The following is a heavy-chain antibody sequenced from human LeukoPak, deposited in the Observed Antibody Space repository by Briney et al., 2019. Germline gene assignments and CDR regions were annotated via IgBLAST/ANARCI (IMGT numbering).Heavy chain of an antibody. CDR3: VRHSVVVTATFDC. CDR2: IPSNGGTT. V-gene: IGHV3-64D*06. D-gene: IGHD2-21*02. Sequence: PGGSLRLSCSASGFTFSGYAMHWVRQAPGKGLEYVSGIPSNGGTTYYADSVKGRFTISRDNSKNTLYLQMSSLKAEDTAVYFCVRHSVVVTATFDCWGQGTLVTVSS. J-gene: IGHJ4*02. CDR1: GFTFSGYA.